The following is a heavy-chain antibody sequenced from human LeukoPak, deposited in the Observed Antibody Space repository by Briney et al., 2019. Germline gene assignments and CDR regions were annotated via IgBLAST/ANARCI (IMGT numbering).Heavy chain of an antibody. CDR2: LYSGGTT. D-gene: IGHD2/OR15-2a*01. V-gene: IGHV3-66*01. CDR3: ARGLLWSYFDY. CDR1: GLTFSSNY. Sequence: GGSLGLSCAASGLTFSSNYMSWVRQAPGGGLEWVSVLYSGGTTYYADSVKGRFTISRDNSKNTLYLQINSLRAEDTAVYYCARGLLWSYFDYWGQGTLVTVSS. J-gene: IGHJ4*02.